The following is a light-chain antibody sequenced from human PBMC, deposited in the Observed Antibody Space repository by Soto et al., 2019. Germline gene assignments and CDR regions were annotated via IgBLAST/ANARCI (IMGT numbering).Light chain of an antibody. V-gene: IGLV2-11*01. CDR1: SRDVGGYNY. CDR2: DVS. Sequence: QSVPTQPRSVSWYPGQSVTISCTGTSRDVGGYNYVSWYQQHPGKAPKLMIYDVSKRPSGVPDRFSGSKSGNTASLTISGLQAEDEADYYCCSYADSYTLYVLGTGTKVTVL. J-gene: IGLJ1*01. CDR3: CSYADSYTLYV.